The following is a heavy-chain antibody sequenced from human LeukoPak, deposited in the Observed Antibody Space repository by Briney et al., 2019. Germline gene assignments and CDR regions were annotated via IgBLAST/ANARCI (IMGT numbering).Heavy chain of an antibody. Sequence: SETLSLTCTVSGGSISSYYWSWIRQPPGKGLEWIGYGYYSGSTNYNPSLKSRVIISVDTSKNQFSLMLNSVTAADTAGYYCATTSENIVVVPAIRTDAFDIWGQGTMVTVSS. CDR1: GGSISSYY. J-gene: IGHJ3*02. CDR3: ATTSENIVVVPAIRTDAFDI. D-gene: IGHD2-21*02. CDR2: GYYSGST. V-gene: IGHV4-59*01.